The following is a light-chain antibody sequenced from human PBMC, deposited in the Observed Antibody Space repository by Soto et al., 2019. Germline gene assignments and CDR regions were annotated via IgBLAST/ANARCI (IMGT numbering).Light chain of an antibody. Sequence: QSVLTQPPSVSGAPGQRVTISCTGTSSNIGAGYNVHWYQQVPGTAPKLLIYASNQRPSGVPDRFSGSKSGTSASMAISGLQSEDEADYYCAAWDDSLNGWVFGGGTKLTVL. V-gene: IGLV1-40*01. J-gene: IGLJ3*02. CDR2: ASN. CDR1: SSNIGAGYN. CDR3: AAWDDSLNGWV.